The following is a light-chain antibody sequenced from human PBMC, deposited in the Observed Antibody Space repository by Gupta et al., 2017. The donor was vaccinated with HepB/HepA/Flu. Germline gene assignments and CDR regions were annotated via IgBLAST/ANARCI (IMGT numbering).Light chain of an antibody. V-gene: IGKV3-11*01. CDR3: QQRRNWPPLT. J-gene: IGKJ4*01. CDR1: QSVSSY. Sequence: IVLTQSPATLSLSPGERATLSCRASQSVSSYLAWYQQKPGQAPRLLIYDASNRATGIPARFSGSGSGTDFTLTISSLGPEDFTVYYCQQRRNWPPLTFGGGTKVEIK. CDR2: DAS.